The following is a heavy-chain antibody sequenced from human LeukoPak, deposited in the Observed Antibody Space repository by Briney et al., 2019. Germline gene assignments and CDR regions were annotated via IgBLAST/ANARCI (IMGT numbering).Heavy chain of an antibody. CDR2: INPNSGGT. CDR3: AKDPGQFRQRGYSSGWYVDY. CDR1: GYTFTGYY. V-gene: IGHV1-2*02. J-gene: IGHJ4*02. D-gene: IGHD6-19*01. Sequence: ASVKVSCKASGYTFTGYYMHWVRQAPGQGLEWMGWINPNSGGTNYAQKFQGRVTMTRDTSISTAYMELSRLRSDDTAVYYCAKDPGQFRQRGYSSGWYVDYWGQGTLVTVSS.